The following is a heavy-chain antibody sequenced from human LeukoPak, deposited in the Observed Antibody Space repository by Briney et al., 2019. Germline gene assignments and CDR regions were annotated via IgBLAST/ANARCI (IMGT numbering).Heavy chain of an antibody. J-gene: IGHJ4*02. CDR2: INWNGGST. CDR3: ARDLYYYDSSGYWPPGY. Sequence: GGSLRLSCAASGFTFDDYGMSWVRQAPGKGLEWVSGINWNGGSTGYADSVKGRFTISRDNAKNSLYLQMNGLRAEDTALYHCARDLYYYDSSGYWPPGYWGQGTLVTVSS. V-gene: IGHV3-20*01. D-gene: IGHD3-22*01. CDR1: GFTFDDYG.